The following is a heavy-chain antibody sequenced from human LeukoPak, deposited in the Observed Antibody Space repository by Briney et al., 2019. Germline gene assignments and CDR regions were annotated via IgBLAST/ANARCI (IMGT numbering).Heavy chain of an antibody. Sequence: ASVKVSCKASGYTFTSYAMHWVRQAPGQRLEWMGWINAGNGNTKYSQKFQGRVTITRDTSASTAYMELSSLRSEDTAVYNCARGQQWLPYYFDYWGQGTLVTVSS. CDR1: GYTFTSYA. CDR3: ARGQQWLPYYFDY. V-gene: IGHV1-3*01. D-gene: IGHD6-19*01. J-gene: IGHJ4*02. CDR2: INAGNGNT.